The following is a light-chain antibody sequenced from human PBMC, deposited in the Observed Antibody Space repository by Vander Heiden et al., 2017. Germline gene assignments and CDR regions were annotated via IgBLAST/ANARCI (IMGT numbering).Light chain of an antibody. CDR1: KLGNKY. J-gene: IGLJ2*01. CDR3: QAWDSNTAV. Sequence: SYELTKPPSVSVSPGQTASITCSGDKLGNKYACWYQQRPGQSPVLVIYQDSKRPSGIPERFSGSNSGNTATLTISETQAMDEANYYCQAWDSNTAVFGGGTKLSVL. V-gene: IGLV3-1*01. CDR2: QDS.